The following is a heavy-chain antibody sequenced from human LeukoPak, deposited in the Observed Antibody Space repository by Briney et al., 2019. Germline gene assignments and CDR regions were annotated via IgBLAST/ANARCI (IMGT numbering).Heavy chain of an antibody. V-gene: IGHV4-38-2*02. CDR3: ARPHYDFWSGYSYYMDV. J-gene: IGHJ6*03. D-gene: IGHD3-3*01. Sequence: SETLSLTCTVSGYSISSGYYWGWIRQPPGKGLEWIGSIYHSGSTYYNPSLKSRVTISVDTSKNQFSLKLSSVTAADTAVYYCARPHYDFWSGYSYYMDVWGKGTTVTVSS. CDR1: GYSISSGYY. CDR2: IYHSGST.